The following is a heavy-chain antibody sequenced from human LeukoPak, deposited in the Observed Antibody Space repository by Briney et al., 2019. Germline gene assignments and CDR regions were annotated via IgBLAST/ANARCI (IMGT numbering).Heavy chain of an antibody. V-gene: IGHV3-33*01. CDR3: ARDDQWLVREYYFDY. D-gene: IGHD6-19*01. CDR2: IWYDGSNK. Sequence: GRSLRLSCAASGFTFSSYGMHWVRQAPGKGLEWVAGIWYDGSNKYYADSVKGRFTISRDNSKNTLYLQMNSLRAEDTAVYYCARDDQWLVREYYFDYWGQGTLVTVSS. CDR1: GFTFSSYG. J-gene: IGHJ4*02.